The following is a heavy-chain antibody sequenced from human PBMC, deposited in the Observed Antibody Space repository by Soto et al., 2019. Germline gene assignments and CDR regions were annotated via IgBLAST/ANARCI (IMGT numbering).Heavy chain of an antibody. CDR3: TKYTSGAEVGIMDV. V-gene: IGHV3-9*01. CDR1: GFIFDDYA. D-gene: IGHD1-26*01. CDR2: ISWNSGAI. Sequence: EVKLVESGGGLVQPGRSLRLSCATSGFIFDDYAMHWVRQAPGKGLEWVSGISWNSGAINYADSVKGRFTTSRDNGKNSLYLPLSSLSSPDTATYYSTKYTSGAEVGIMDVWGKGMTVIVSS. J-gene: IGHJ6*03.